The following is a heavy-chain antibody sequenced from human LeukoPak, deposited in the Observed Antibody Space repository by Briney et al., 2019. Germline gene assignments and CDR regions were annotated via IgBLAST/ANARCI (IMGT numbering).Heavy chain of an antibody. CDR3: ARKGYDSSGYYFHDAFDI. V-gene: IGHV3-66*01. J-gene: IGHJ3*02. CDR1: GFTVSSNY. Sequence: GGSLRLSCAASGFTVSSNYMSWVRQAPGKGLEWVSVIYSGGSTYYADSVKGRFTISRDNSKNTLYLQMNSLRAEDTAVYYCARKGYDSSGYYFHDAFDIWGQGTMVTVSS. CDR2: IYSGGST. D-gene: IGHD3-22*01.